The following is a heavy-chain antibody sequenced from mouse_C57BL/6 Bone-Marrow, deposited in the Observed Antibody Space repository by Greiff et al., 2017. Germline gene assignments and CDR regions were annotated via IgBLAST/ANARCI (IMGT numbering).Heavy chain of an antibody. Sequence: VQLQQPGAELVKPGASVKMSCKASGYTFTSYWITWVKQRPGQGLEWIGDIYPGSGSTNYNEQFKSKATLTVDTSSSTAYMQLSSLTSEGSAVYYCARYTVGDFDYWGQGTTLTVSS. J-gene: IGHJ2*01. V-gene: IGHV1-55*01. CDR2: IYPGSGST. CDR1: GYTFTSYW. D-gene: IGHD1-1*01. CDR3: ARYTVGDFDY.